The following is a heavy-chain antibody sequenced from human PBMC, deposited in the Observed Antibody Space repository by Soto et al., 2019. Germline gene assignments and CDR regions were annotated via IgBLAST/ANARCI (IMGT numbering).Heavy chain of an antibody. D-gene: IGHD5-18*01. CDR3: AKPLGYSYADYYGMDV. CDR1: GFTFSSYA. CDR2: ISGSGGST. J-gene: IGHJ6*02. V-gene: IGHV3-23*01. Sequence: GGSLRLSCAASGFTFSSYAMSWVRQAPGKGLEWVSAISGSGGSTYYADSVKGRFTISRDNSKNTLYLQMNSLRAEDTAVYYCAKPLGYSYADYYGMDVWGQGTTVTVSS.